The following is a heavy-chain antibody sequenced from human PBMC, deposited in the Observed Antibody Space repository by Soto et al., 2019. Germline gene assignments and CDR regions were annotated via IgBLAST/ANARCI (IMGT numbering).Heavy chain of an antibody. V-gene: IGHV1-2*04. CDR1: GYTFTGYY. J-gene: IGHJ4*02. Sequence: GASVKVSCKASGYTFTGYYMHWVRQAPGQGLEWMGWINPNSGGTNYAQKFQGWVTMTRDTSISTAYMELSRLRSDDTAVYYCARGAEEHCSGGSCQIDYWGQGTLVTVSS. D-gene: IGHD2-15*01. CDR3: ARGAEEHCSGGSCQIDY. CDR2: INPNSGGT.